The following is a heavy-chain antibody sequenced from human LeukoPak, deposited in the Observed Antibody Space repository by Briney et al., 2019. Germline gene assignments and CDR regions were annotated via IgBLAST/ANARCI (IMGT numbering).Heavy chain of an antibody. J-gene: IGHJ4*02. CDR3: ESVTSYCYNTSGDYYFDY. Sequence: PGGSLRLSCVASEVTFRIYRMSWVRQAPEKGLVWVANIIQDGSAKNYVDSVKGRFTISRDNAKNSLYLQMNSLRAEDTAVYYCESVTSYCYNTSGDYYFDYWGQGTLVTVSS. CDR1: EVTFRIYR. D-gene: IGHD3-22*01. CDR2: IIQDGSAK. V-gene: IGHV3-7*02.